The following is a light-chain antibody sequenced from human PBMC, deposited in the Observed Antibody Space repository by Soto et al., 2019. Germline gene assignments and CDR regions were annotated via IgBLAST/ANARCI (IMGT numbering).Light chain of an antibody. CDR3: EQTDSTTHT. CDR2: AAS. CDR1: QSISRF. Sequence: DIQMTQSPSSLSASVGDRVTITFRASQSISRFLNWYQHKPGKAPELLMFAASNLESGVPSRFSGSGSGTEFTLTISSLQAEDFATYYCEQTDSTTHTFGQGTKVDNK. V-gene: IGKV1-39*01. J-gene: IGKJ2*01.